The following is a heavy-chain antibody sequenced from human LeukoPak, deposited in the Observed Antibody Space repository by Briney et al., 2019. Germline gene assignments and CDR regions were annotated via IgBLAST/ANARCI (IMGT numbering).Heavy chain of an antibody. V-gene: IGHV3-21*01. J-gene: IGHJ3*01. CDR2: ISSSSRYI. D-gene: IGHD5-18*01. CDR1: GCTFSSYS. Sequence: GGSLRLSCAASGCTFSSYSMNWVRQAPGKGLEWVSSISSSSRYIDYADSVKGRFPISRDNAKTSLYLQMNRLRAEDTAVYYCARDGGYRYGGLYAFDLWGKGTMVTVSS. CDR3: ARDGGYRYGGLYAFDL.